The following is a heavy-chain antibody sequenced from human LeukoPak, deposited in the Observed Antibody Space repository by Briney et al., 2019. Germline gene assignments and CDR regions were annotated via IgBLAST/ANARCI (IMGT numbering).Heavy chain of an antibody. Sequence: ASVKVSCKASGYTFTGYYMHWMRQAPGQGLEWMGWINPNSGGTNYPQNFQGRVTMTTDTSITGGYMELTNLKSDDTAVYYCAWGLVGAKRSFDFWGQGTLVTVSS. CDR1: GYTFTGYY. CDR2: INPNSGGT. J-gene: IGHJ4*02. CDR3: AWGLVGAKRSFDF. D-gene: IGHD1-26*01. V-gene: IGHV1-2*02.